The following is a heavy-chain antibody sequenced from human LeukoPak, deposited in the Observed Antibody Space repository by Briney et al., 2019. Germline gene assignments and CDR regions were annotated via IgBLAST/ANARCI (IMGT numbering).Heavy chain of an antibody. CDR1: GGTFSSYA. J-gene: IGHJ4*02. Sequence: SVKVSCKASGGTFSSYAISWVRQAPGQGLEWMGGIIPILGTANYAQKFQGRVTITADESTSTAYMELSSLRSEDTAVYYCTGGSYYDILTGYPPKYYFDYWGQGTLVTVSS. CDR3: TGGSYYDILTGYPPKYYFDY. D-gene: IGHD3-9*01. CDR2: IIPILGTA. V-gene: IGHV1-69*01.